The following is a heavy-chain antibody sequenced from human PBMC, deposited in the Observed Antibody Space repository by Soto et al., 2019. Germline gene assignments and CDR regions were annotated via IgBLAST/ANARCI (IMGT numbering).Heavy chain of an antibody. CDR3: ARQNGYYDSSGYYWGYYYYGMDV. J-gene: IGHJ6*02. V-gene: IGHV5-51*01. CDR1: GYSFTSYW. CDR2: IYPGDSDT. Sequence: PXESLNISCKGSGYSFTSYWIGWVRQMPGKGLEWMGIIYPGDSDTRYSPSFQGQVTISADKSISTAYLQWSSLKASDTAMYYCARQNGYYDSSGYYWGYYYYGMDVWGQGTTVTVSS. D-gene: IGHD3-22*01.